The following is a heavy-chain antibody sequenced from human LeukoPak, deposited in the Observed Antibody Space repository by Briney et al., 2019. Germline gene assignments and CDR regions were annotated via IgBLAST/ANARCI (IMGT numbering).Heavy chain of an antibody. CDR1: DGSSSSYY. D-gene: IGHD3-3*01. CDR3: AAGIWNGFYHGYSFEY. J-gene: IGHJ4*02. V-gene: IGHV4-59*01. Sequence: ASETLSLTGTVSDGSSSSYYWSWIRQPPGKGLEWIGYIYYSGSTNYNPSLRSRVTLSIDTSKNQFSLKLSPVTAADTAVYYCAAGIWNGFYHGYSFEYWGQGTLVTVSS. CDR2: IYYSGST.